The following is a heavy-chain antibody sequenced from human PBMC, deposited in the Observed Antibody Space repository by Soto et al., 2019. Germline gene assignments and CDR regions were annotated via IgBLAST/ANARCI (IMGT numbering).Heavy chain of an antibody. D-gene: IGHD6-13*01. J-gene: IGHJ4*02. CDR2: INYSGST. CDR1: GGSISTYY. V-gene: IGHV4-59*08. Sequence: SETLSLTCTVSGGSISTYYWSWIRQPPGKRLEWIGYINYSGSTNYNPSLKSRVTISVDTSKNQFSLKLSSVTAADTAVYYCDICIAAAATYSVFDYWGQGTLVTVSS. CDR3: DICIAAAATYSVFDY.